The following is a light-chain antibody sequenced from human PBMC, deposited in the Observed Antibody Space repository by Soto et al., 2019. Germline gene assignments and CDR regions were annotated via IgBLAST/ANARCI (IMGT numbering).Light chain of an antibody. CDR3: QKYNSAPLT. Sequence: DIQMTQSPSSLSASVGDRVTITYRASQGSSNYLAWYQQKPGNVPKLLIYAASTLQSGVPPRFSGSGSGTDFTLTISSLQTEDVAPYYCQKYNSAPLTVGGGTKVEIK. J-gene: IGKJ4*01. CDR1: QGSSNY. CDR2: AAS. V-gene: IGKV1-27*01.